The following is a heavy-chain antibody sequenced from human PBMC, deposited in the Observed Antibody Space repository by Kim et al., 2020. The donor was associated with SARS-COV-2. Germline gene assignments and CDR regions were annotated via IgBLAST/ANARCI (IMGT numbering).Heavy chain of an antibody. J-gene: IGHJ4*02. Sequence: SETLSLTCAVYGGSFSGYYWSWIRQPPGKGLEWIGEINHSGSTNYNPSLTSRVTISVDTSKNQFSLKLSSVTAADTAVYYCARATYDYVWGSYRQQHFDYWGQGTLVTVSS. CDR3: ARATYDYVWGSYRQQHFDY. V-gene: IGHV4-34*01. CDR1: GGSFSGYY. D-gene: IGHD3-16*02. CDR2: INHSGST.